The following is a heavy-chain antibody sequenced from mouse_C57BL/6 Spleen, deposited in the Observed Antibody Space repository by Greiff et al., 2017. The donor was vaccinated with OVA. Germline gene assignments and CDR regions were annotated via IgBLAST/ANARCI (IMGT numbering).Heavy chain of an antibody. CDR3: ARVYDYPWYFDV. J-gene: IGHJ1*03. D-gene: IGHD2-4*01. Sequence: EVHLVESGGGLVKPGGSLKLSCAASGFTFSSYTMSWVRQTPEKRLEWVATISGGGGNTYYPDSVKGRFTISRDNAKNTLYLQMSSLRSEDTALYYCARVYDYPWYFDVWGTGTTVTVSS. CDR2: ISGGGGNT. CDR1: GFTFSSYT. V-gene: IGHV5-9*01.